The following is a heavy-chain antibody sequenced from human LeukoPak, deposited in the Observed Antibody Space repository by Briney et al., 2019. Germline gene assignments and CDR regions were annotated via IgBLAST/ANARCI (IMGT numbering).Heavy chain of an antibody. J-gene: IGHJ6*02. Sequence: GGSLRLSCAASGFTFSSYGMHWVRQAPGKGLEWVAVISYDGSNKYYADSVKGRFTISRDNSKNTLYLQMNSLRAEDTAVYYCARGTTVAPAYYYYYGMDVWGQGTTVTVSS. CDR1: GFTFSSYG. CDR2: ISYDGSNK. V-gene: IGHV3-30*03. D-gene: IGHD4-23*01. CDR3: ARGTTVAPAYYYYYGMDV.